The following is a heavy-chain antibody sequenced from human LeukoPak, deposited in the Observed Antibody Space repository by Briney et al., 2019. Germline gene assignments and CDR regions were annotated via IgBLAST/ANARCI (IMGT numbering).Heavy chain of an antibody. V-gene: IGHV3-30*04. J-gene: IGHJ4*02. CDR2: ISYDGSNK. Sequence: GGSLRLSCAASGFTFSSYAMHWVRRAPGKGLEWVAVISYDGSNKYYADSVKGRFTISRDNSKNTLYLQMNSLRAEDTAVYYCAREGSSSGYFDYWGQGTLVTVSS. CDR1: GFTFSSYA. CDR3: AREGSSSGYFDY. D-gene: IGHD6-6*01.